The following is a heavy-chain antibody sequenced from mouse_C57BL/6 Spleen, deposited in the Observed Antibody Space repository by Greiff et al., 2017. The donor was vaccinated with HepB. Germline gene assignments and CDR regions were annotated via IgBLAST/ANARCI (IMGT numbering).Heavy chain of an antibody. Sequence: EVHLVESGGGLVKPGGSLKLSCAASGFTFSSYAMSWVRQTPEKRLEWVATISDGGSYTYYPDNVKGRFTISRDNAKNNLYLQMSHLKSEDTAMYYCARDRITPFGYWGQGTTLTVSS. CDR3: ARDRITPFGY. J-gene: IGHJ2*01. CDR2: ISDGGSYT. CDR1: GFTFSSYA. D-gene: IGHD2-4*01. V-gene: IGHV5-4*01.